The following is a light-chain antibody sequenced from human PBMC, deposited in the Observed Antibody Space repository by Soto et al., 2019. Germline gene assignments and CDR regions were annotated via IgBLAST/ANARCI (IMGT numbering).Light chain of an antibody. CDR2: GAS. CDR3: QQLSRYPLT. Sequence: EIVLTRSPGTLSLSPGERATLSCRASQSVSNNYLAWYQQKPGQAPRLLIYGASNRATGIPDRFSGSGSGTEFSLTIRALQPEDFPTYYCQQLSRYPLTFGGGTKVDIK. J-gene: IGKJ4*01. CDR1: QSVSNNY. V-gene: IGKV3-20*01.